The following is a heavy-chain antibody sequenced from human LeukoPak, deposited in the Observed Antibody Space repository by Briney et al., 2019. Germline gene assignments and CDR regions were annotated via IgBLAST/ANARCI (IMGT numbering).Heavy chain of an antibody. Sequence: GGSLRLSCAASGFTFSSYAMHWVRQAPGKGLEWVAVISYDGSNKYYADSVKGRFTISRDNSKNTLYLQMNSLRAEDTAVYYCARGASLRFLEWLPDYYYGLDVWGQGTTVTVSS. CDR2: ISYDGSNK. CDR1: GFTFSSYA. V-gene: IGHV3-30-3*01. D-gene: IGHD3-3*01. CDR3: ARGASLRFLEWLPDYYYGLDV. J-gene: IGHJ6*02.